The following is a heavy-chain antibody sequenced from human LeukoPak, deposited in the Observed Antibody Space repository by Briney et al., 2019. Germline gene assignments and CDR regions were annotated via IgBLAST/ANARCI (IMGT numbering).Heavy chain of an antibody. D-gene: IGHD6-6*01. CDR1: GFTFSSYA. Sequence: GALRLSCAASGFTFSSYAMHWVRQAPGKGLEWVAVISYDGSNKYYADSVKGRFTISRDNSKNTLYLQMNSLRAEDTAMYYCATNEAARGKRNHPIDYWGQGTLVTVSS. CDR2: ISYDGSNK. V-gene: IGHV3-30-3*01. J-gene: IGHJ4*02. CDR3: ATNEAARGKRNHPIDY.